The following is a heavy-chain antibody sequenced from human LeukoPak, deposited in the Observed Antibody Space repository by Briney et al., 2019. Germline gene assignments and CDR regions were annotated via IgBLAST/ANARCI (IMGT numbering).Heavy chain of an antibody. Sequence: PSQTLSLTCTVSGGSISSGSYYWSWIRQPAGKGLEWIGRIYTSGSTNYNPSLKSRVTISVDASKNQFSLKLSSVTAADTAVYYCARALITTHWYFDLWGRGTLVTVSS. D-gene: IGHD3-3*01. CDR3: ARALITTHWYFDL. V-gene: IGHV4-61*02. CDR1: GGSISSGSYY. J-gene: IGHJ2*01. CDR2: IYTSGST.